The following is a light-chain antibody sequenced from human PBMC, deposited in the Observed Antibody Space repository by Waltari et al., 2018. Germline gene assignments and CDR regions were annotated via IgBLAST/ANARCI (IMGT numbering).Light chain of an antibody. Sequence: DIQMTQSPSSLSASVGDRVTITCRASQSISSHLNWYQQKPGKAPKLLNYVASSLQSGVPSRFSGSGSGTDFTLTISSLQPEDFATYYCQQSYSTPWTFGQGTKVEIK. V-gene: IGKV1-39*01. CDR3: QQSYSTPWT. CDR2: VAS. J-gene: IGKJ1*01. CDR1: QSISSH.